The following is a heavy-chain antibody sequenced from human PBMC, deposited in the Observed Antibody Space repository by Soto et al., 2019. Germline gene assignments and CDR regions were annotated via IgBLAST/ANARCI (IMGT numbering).Heavy chain of an antibody. Sequence: GESLKISCQASGYSFTAYWITWVRQMPGKGLEWMATIDPSDSYVDYSPSFRGHITFSVDRSITTVYLQWNSLKASDSAMYFCTRRASSSFYHFDFWGQGALVTVSS. J-gene: IGHJ4*02. D-gene: IGHD2-2*01. CDR3: TRRASSSFYHFDF. CDR1: GYSFTAYW. CDR2: IDPSDSYV. V-gene: IGHV5-10-1*01.